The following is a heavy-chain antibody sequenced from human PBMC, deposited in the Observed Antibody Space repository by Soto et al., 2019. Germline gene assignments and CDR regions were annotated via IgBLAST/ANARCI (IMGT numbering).Heavy chain of an antibody. CDR1: GFSLSADGVG. CDR2: IYWDDDQ. Sequence: QITLKESGPTLVKPTQTLTLTCTFSGFSLSADGVGVGWIRQPPGKALEWLALIYWDDDQRYSPSLKTRLTITKDTSKNQVVLPMTNMDPVDTATYYCAHAYGGTSWPNDVFDVWGQGTVVTVSS. D-gene: IGHD2-2*01. CDR3: AHAYGGTSWPNDVFDV. V-gene: IGHV2-5*02. J-gene: IGHJ3*01.